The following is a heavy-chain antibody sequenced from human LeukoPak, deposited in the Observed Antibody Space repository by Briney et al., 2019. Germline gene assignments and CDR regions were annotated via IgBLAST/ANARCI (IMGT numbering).Heavy chain of an antibody. CDR2: ISGSGGST. D-gene: IGHD3-9*01. V-gene: IGHV3-23*01. CDR3: ARSLRYFDYYYYGMDV. J-gene: IGHJ6*02. Sequence: PGGSLRLSCAASGFTFSSYAMSWVRQAPGKGLEWVSAISGSGGSTYYADSVKGRFTISRDNAKNSLYLQMNSLRAEDTAVYYCARSLRYFDYYYYGMDVWGQGTTVTVSS. CDR1: GFTFSSYA.